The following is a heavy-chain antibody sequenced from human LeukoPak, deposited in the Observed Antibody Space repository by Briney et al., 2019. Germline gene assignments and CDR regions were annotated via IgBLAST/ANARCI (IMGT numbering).Heavy chain of an antibody. J-gene: IGHJ6*02. CDR3: ARGHYGLDV. Sequence: PGGSLRLSCAASGFTFSSYAMSWVRQAPGKGLEWVSAISGSGGSTYYADSVEGRFTISRDNAKNSLYLQMNSLRAEDTAVYYCARGHYGLDVWGQGTTVTVSS. CDR2: ISGSGGST. CDR1: GFTFSSYA. V-gene: IGHV3-23*01.